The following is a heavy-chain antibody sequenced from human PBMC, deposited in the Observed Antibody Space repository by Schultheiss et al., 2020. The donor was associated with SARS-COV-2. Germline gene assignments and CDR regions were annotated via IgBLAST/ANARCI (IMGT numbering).Heavy chain of an antibody. D-gene: IGHD1-7*01. CDR3: ARDAGGYNWNYPGSYYYGMDV. V-gene: IGHV3-7*03. J-gene: IGHJ6*02. Sequence: GGSLRLSCAASGFTFSSYWMSWVRQAPGKGLEWVANIKQDESEKYYVDSVKGRFTISRDNAKNSLYLQMNSLRAEDTAVYYCARDAGGYNWNYPGSYYYGMDVWGQGTTVTVSS. CDR1: GFTFSSYW. CDR2: IKQDESEK.